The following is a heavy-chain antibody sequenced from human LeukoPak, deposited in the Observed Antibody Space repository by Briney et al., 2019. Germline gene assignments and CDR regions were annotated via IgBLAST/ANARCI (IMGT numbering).Heavy chain of an antibody. J-gene: IGHJ5*02. Sequence: SETLSLTCAVSGGSISSSNWWSWVRQPPGKGLEWIGEIYHSGSTNYNPSLKSRVTISVDKSKNQFSLQLNSVTPEDTAVYYCARNVRLGSGELSFAPFKNWFDPWGQGTLVTVSS. CDR1: GGSISSSNW. CDR3: ARNVRLGSGELSFAPFKNWFDP. D-gene: IGHD3-16*02. CDR2: IYHSGST. V-gene: IGHV4-4*02.